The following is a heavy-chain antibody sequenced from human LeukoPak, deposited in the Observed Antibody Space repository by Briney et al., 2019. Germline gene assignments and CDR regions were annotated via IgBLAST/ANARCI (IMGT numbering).Heavy chain of an antibody. D-gene: IGHD4-17*01. J-gene: IGHJ5*01. CDR1: GYSFSTHW. V-gene: IGHV5-51*01. CDR3: ARRTYGDYNDWFDS. CDR2: IYPGDSDT. Sequence: PGESLKISCKGPGYSFSTHWIAWVRQIPGKGLEWMAIIYPGDSDTRYSPSFQGQVTISADKSVSTAYLQWNSLKASDTGIYYCARRTYGDYNDWFDSWGQGTPVTVSS.